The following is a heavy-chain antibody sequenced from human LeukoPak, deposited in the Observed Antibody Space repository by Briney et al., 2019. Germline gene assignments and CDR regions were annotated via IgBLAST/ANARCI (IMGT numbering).Heavy chain of an antibody. V-gene: IGHV3-66*02. CDR3: ARLHGSEDY. D-gene: IGHD2-2*03. CDR1: GFTVSSNY. Sequence: GGSLRLSCAAFGFTVSSNYMSWVRQAPGKGLEWVSATYSGGSTYYADSVEGRFTISRDNSKNTLYLQMNSLRAEDTAVYYCARLHGSEDYWGQGTLVTVSS. J-gene: IGHJ4*02. CDR2: TYSGGST.